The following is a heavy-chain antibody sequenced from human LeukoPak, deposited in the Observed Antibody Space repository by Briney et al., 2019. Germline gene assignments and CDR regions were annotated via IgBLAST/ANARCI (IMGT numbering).Heavy chain of an antibody. V-gene: IGHV3-7*01. CDR3: VNLGYSD. CDR1: GFSFSAAW. CDR2: IKNDGSDK. Sequence: GGSLRLSCEASGFSFSAAWMTWVRQAPGKGLEWVATIKNDGSDKHYVDSVKGRFTLSRDNAKNLVYLQMNSLRVEDTAVYYCVNLGYSDGGQGTLVTVSS. D-gene: IGHD5-12*01. J-gene: IGHJ4*02.